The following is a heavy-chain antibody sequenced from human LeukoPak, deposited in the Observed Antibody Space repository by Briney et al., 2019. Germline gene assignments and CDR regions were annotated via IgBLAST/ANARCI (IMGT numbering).Heavy chain of an antibody. CDR3: ASLPDYYDSSGYYGVLDDY. V-gene: IGHV1-69*04. J-gene: IGHJ4*02. CDR1: GYTFTSYG. D-gene: IGHD3-22*01. Sequence: GASVKVSCKASGYTFTSYGISWVRQAPGQGLEWMGRIIPILGIANYAQKFQGRVTITADKSTSTAYMELSSLRSEDTAVYYCASLPDYYDSSGYYGVLDDYWGQGTLVTVSS. CDR2: IIPILGIA.